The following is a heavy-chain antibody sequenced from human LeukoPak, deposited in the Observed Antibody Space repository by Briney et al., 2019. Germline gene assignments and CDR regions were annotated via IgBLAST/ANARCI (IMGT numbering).Heavy chain of an antibody. J-gene: IGHJ4*02. D-gene: IGHD4-23*01. Sequence: SETLSLTCPVYGGSFSGYYWSWIRQPPGKGLEWIGEINHSGSTNYNPSLKSLVTISVDTSKNQFSLKLSPVTAADTAVYYCARVGVDDSGNIIKYFFDYWGQGTLVTVSS. CDR2: INHSGST. CDR1: GGSFSGYY. V-gene: IGHV4-34*01. CDR3: ARVGVDDSGNIIKYFFDY.